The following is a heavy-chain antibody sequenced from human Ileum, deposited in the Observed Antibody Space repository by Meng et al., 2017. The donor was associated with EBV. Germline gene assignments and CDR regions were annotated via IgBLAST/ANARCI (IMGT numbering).Heavy chain of an antibody. D-gene: IGHD4-17*01. CDR2: INHSGST. Sequence: QVQLQQWGAGLLKPSETLSLTCAVYGGSFSGYYWSCIRQPPGKGLEWIGEINHSGSTNYNPSLKSRVNISLDTSKNQFSLKLSSVTAADTAVYYCARYRLQNDYGDQLYYFDYLGQGTLVTVSS. V-gene: IGHV4-34*01. J-gene: IGHJ4*02. CDR1: GGSFSGYY. CDR3: ARYRLQNDYGDQLYYFDY.